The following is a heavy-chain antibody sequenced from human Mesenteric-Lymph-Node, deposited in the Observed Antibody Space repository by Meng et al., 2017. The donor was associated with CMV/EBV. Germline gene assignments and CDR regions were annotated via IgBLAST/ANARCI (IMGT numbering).Heavy chain of an antibody. J-gene: IGHJ4*02. V-gene: IGHV3-7*01. Sequence: GGSLRLSCAASGFTFSSYWMTWVRQAPGKGLEWVANIKQDGSEKYYVDSVRGRFTISRDSAKNSLYLQLNSLRAEDTAVYYCARARRGTVTTGPPYYFDYWGQGTLVTVSS. CDR3: ARARRGTVTTGPPYYFDY. CDR1: GFTFSSYW. CDR2: IKQDGSEK. D-gene: IGHD4-17*01.